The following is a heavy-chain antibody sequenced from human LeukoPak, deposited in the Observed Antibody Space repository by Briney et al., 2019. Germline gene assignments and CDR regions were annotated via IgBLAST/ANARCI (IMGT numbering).Heavy chain of an antibody. CDR1: GYTFTSYD. Sequence: ASAKVSCKASGYTFTSYDINWVRQATGQGLEWMGWMNPNSGNTGYAQKFQGRVTMTRNTFISTAYMELSSLRSEDTAVYYCARGYGSGSYYIDAFDIWGQGTMVTVSS. D-gene: IGHD3-10*01. V-gene: IGHV1-8*01. J-gene: IGHJ3*02. CDR3: ARGYGSGSYYIDAFDI. CDR2: MNPNSGNT.